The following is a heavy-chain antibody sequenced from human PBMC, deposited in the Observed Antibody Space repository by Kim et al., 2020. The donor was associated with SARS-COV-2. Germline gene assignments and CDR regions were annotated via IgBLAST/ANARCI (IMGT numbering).Heavy chain of an antibody. V-gene: IGHV5-51*01. D-gene: IGHD2-2*01. CDR1: GYSFTSYW. CDR2: IYPGDSDT. CDR3: ARGYHHSPYYYYGMDV. J-gene: IGHJ6*02. Sequence: GESLKISCKGSGYSFTSYWIGWVRQMPGKGLEWMGIIYPGDSDTRYSPSFQGQVTISADKSISTAYLQWSSLKASDTAMYYCARGYHHSPYYYYGMDVWGQGTTLTVSS.